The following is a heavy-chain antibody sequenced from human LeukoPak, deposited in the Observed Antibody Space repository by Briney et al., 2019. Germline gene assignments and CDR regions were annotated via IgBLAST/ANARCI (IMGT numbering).Heavy chain of an antibody. Sequence: ASEKVSCKASGYTFTTYGISWVRQAPGQGLEWMGWISAYNGNTNYAQKLQGRVTMTTDTSTSTAYMELRSLRSDDTAVYYCARDMIAVRPNWFDPWGQGTLVTVSS. CDR1: GYTFTTYG. D-gene: IGHD6-6*01. CDR2: ISAYNGNT. CDR3: ARDMIAVRPNWFDP. J-gene: IGHJ5*02. V-gene: IGHV1-18*01.